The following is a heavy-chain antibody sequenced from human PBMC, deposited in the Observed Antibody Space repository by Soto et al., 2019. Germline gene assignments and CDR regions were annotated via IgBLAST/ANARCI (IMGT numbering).Heavy chain of an antibody. CDR2: IYPGDSDT. J-gene: IGHJ3*02. Sequence: PGESLKISCKGSGYSFTSYWIGWVRQMPGKGLEWMGIIYPGDSDTRYSPSFQGQVTISADKSISTAYLQWSSLKASDTAMYYCARRRTYYYDSSGYSAAFDIWGQGTMVTVSS. D-gene: IGHD3-22*01. CDR3: ARRRTYYYDSSGYSAAFDI. CDR1: GYSFTSYW. V-gene: IGHV5-51*01.